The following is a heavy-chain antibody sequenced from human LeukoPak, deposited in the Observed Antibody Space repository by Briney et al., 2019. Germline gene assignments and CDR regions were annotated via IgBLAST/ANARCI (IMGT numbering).Heavy chain of an antibody. CDR3: AKDFRIGYSAHFDY. J-gene: IGHJ4*02. D-gene: IGHD2-21*01. CDR1: GFTFTKCA. Sequence: GGSLRLSCAASGFTFTKCAMSWVRQAPGKGLEWVSGISAGGGSTYYADSVKGRFSISRDNSKNTLYLQMDSLRGEDTAVYYCAKDFRIGYSAHFDYWGQGALVTVSS. V-gene: IGHV3-23*01. CDR2: ISAGGGST.